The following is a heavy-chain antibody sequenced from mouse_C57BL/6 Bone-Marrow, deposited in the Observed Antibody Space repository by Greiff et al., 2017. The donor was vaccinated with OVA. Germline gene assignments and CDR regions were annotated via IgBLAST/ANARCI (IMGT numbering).Heavy chain of an antibody. V-gene: IGHV1-47*01. CDR2: FHPYNDDT. D-gene: IGHD1-1*01. CDR1: GYTFTTYP. CDR3: AIYGSSPPYFDV. J-gene: IGHJ1*03. Sequence: QVQLKQSGAELVKPGASVKMSCKASGYTFTTYPIEWMKQNHGKSLEWIGNFHPYNDDTKYNEKFKGKATLTVEKSSSTVYLELSRLTSDDSAVYYCAIYGSSPPYFDVWGTGTTVTVSS.